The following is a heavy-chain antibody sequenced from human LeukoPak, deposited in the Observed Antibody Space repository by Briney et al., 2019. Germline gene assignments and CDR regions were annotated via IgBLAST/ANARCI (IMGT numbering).Heavy chain of an antibody. CDR3: ARRARDCSSGTCYFGSFDI. Sequence: GGSLNISGKGSEYSFISYWIGWARQMPGKGLEGMGIIYPGDSNTRNSPSFQGQVTFSVDKSINHGYLQWTSLKASDRPLYYCARRARDCSSGTCYFGSFDIWGQGTMVTVSS. CDR2: IYPGDSNT. J-gene: IGHJ3*02. V-gene: IGHV5-51*01. CDR1: EYSFISYW. D-gene: IGHD2-15*01.